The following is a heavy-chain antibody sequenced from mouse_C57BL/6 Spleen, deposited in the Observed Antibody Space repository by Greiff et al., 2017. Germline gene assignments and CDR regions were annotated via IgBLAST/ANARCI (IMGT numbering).Heavy chain of an antibody. CDR3: ASWGGPTAWFAY. J-gene: IGHJ3*01. CDR1: GYTFTSYG. V-gene: IGHV1-81*01. D-gene: IGHD1-1*02. Sequence: VKLQESGAELARPGASVKLSCKASGYTFTSYGISWVKQRTGQGLEWIGEIYPRSGNTYYNEKFKGKATLTADKSSSTAYMELRSLTSEDSAVYFCASWGGPTAWFAYWGQGTLVTVSA. CDR2: IYPRSGNT.